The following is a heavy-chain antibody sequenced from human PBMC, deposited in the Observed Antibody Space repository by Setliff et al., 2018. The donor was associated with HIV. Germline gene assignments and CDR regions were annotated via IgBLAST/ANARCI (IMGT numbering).Heavy chain of an antibody. Sequence: SETLSLTCAVYGGAFNDYFWTWIRQPPGRGLEWIGEIDHSGNIKYHASLKSRVTISKDTSKNQISLKLRSVTDADTAVYYCAGARPGFWSGCSFELLSWFYPWGRGTLVTVSS. J-gene: IGHJ5*01. D-gene: IGHD3-3*01. CDR1: GGAFNDYF. CDR3: AGARPGFWSGCSFELLSWFYP. V-gene: IGHV4-34*01. CDR2: IDHSGNI.